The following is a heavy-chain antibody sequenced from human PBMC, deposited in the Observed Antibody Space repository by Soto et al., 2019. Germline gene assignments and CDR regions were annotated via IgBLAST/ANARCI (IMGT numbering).Heavy chain of an antibody. CDR2: INTENGNT. D-gene: IGHD6-13*01. CDR3: VVAADGFS. V-gene: IGHV1-3*04. CDR1: GYTLTSYA. Sequence: QVQLVQSGAEVKKAGASVKVSCKASGYTLTSYAMHWVRRAPGQRLEWMGWINTENGNTKYSQKFQGRVSITRDTSASTVYMELSSLRSEDTSVFYCVVAADGFSWGQGTLVTVSS. J-gene: IGHJ4*02.